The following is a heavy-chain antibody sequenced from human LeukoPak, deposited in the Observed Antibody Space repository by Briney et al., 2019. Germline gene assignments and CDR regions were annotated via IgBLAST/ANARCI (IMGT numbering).Heavy chain of an antibody. Sequence: GGSLRLSCAASGFTFSSYSMNWVRQAPGKGLEWVSSISSSSSYIYYADSVKGRFTISRDNSKNTLYLQMNSLRVEDTAVYYCAKLGGSSFRGALDYWGQGTLVTVSS. CDR2: ISSSSSYI. J-gene: IGHJ4*02. D-gene: IGHD6-6*01. CDR3: AKLGGSSFRGALDY. CDR1: GFTFSSYS. V-gene: IGHV3-21*04.